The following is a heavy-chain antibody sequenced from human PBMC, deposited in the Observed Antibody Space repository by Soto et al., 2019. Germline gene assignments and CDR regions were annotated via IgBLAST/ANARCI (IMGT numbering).Heavy chain of an antibody. V-gene: IGHV3-7*05. CDR3: ARNGRDGRYSPFDY. D-gene: IGHD1-26*01. CDR1: GFTLSDSW. J-gene: IGHJ4*02. Sequence: EVQLVESGGGLVQPGGSLRLSCVASGFTLSDSWMSWVRLAPGKGLEWVANIKQDGGQKYYVDSVMGRFTISRDNAKNSLFLQMNSLRVEDTAVYYCARNGRDGRYSPFDYWGQGTLVTVSS. CDR2: IKQDGGQK.